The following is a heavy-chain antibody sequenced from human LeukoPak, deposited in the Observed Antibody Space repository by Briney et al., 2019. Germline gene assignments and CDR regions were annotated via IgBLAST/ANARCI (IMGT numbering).Heavy chain of an antibody. V-gene: IGHV1-69*13. CDR3: ARRGYSSGWYGAFDI. Sequence: ASVKVSCKASGGTFSSYAISWVRQAPGQGLEWMGGIIPIFGTVNYAQKFQGRVTITADESTSTAYMELSSLRSEDTAVYYCARRGYSSGWYGAFDIWGQGTMVTVSS. J-gene: IGHJ3*02. CDR1: GGTFSSYA. D-gene: IGHD6-19*01. CDR2: IIPIFGTV.